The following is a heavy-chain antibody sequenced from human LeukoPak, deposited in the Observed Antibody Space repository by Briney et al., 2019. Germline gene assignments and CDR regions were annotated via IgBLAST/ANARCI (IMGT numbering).Heavy chain of an antibody. V-gene: IGHV3-53*01. J-gene: IGHJ4*02. Sequence: GGRRPSCAPPEITATINYMSCVRQAPGYRLGRPSVIYSGGSTYYADSVKGRFTISRDNSKNTLYLQMNSLRAEDTAVYYCARPEAIAAAAPLGYWGQGTLVTVSS. D-gene: IGHD6-13*01. CDR3: ARPEAIAAAAPLGY. CDR1: EITATINY. CDR2: IYSGGST.